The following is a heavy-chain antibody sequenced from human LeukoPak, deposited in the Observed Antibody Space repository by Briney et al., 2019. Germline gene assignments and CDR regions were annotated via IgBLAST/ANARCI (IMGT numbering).Heavy chain of an antibody. CDR3: AKGGVSAAQTHIFDI. CDR2: IRYDGSDK. J-gene: IGHJ3*02. V-gene: IGHV3-30*02. D-gene: IGHD2-2*01. Sequence: GGSLRLSCAASGFTFSTYGMHWVRQAPGKGLEWVTYIRYDGSDKYYADSVKGRFTISRDNSRNTLYLQMNSLRVDDTAFYYCAKGGVSAAQTHIFDIWGQGTLVTVSS. CDR1: GFTFSTYG.